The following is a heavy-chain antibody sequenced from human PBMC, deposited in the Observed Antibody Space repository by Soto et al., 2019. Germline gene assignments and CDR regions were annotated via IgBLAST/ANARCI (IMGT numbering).Heavy chain of an antibody. CDR3: ARGMRFRTGTSPALWSVSYYYEMDV. CDR1: GYTFISYD. V-gene: IGHV1-8*01. Sequence: QVQLVQPGAEVKKPGASVKVSCKASGYTFISYDINWVRQATGQGLEWMGSLNPNSGNTVYAQKFQGRVTVTRNTSTTTAYRELSSRRSDDTAVYYCARGMRFRTGTSPALWSVSYYYEMDVWGEGTRVTVSS. D-gene: IGHD2-2*01. J-gene: IGHJ6*02. CDR2: LNPNSGNT.